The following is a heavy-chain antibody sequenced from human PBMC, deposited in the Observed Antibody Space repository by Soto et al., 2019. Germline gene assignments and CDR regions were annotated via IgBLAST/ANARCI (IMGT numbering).Heavy chain of an antibody. Sequence: GGSLRLSCAASGFTFSSFGMHWVRQAPGKGLEWVAIIWYDETIKYYADSVKGRFTISRDNSKNTLYLQMNSLRAGDTAMYYCARDGCSIGSCYYAFDIWGQGTMVTVSS. D-gene: IGHD2-15*01. V-gene: IGHV3-33*01. CDR1: GFTFSSFG. CDR3: ARDGCSIGSCYYAFDI. J-gene: IGHJ3*02. CDR2: IWYDETIK.